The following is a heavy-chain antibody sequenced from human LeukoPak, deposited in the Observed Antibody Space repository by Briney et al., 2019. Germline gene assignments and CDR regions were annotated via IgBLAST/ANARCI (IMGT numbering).Heavy chain of an antibody. Sequence: GGSLRLSCAASGFTFSSYGMHWVRQAPGKGLEWVAFIRYDGSNKYYADSVKGRFTISRDNSKNTLYLQMNSLRAEDTAVYYCAKGVACSSTSCSAFDYWGQGTLVTVSS. V-gene: IGHV3-30*02. CDR2: IRYDGSNK. J-gene: IGHJ4*02. CDR3: AKGVACSSTSCSAFDY. CDR1: GFTFSSYG. D-gene: IGHD2-2*01.